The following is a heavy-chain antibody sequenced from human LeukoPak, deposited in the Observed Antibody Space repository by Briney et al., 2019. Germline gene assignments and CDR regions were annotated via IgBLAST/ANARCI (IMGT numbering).Heavy chain of an antibody. D-gene: IGHD5-24*01. V-gene: IGHV4-31*03. CDR2: SYYSGST. CDR1: SGSISSGVYY. J-gene: IGHJ4*02. Sequence: PSETLPLTCPVSSGSISSGVYYWSWIRQHPGKGLEWIGSSYYSGSTYYNPSLNSRVTISVDTSKNQFSLKLSSVTAADTAVYYCARGVRWRQLSYFDYWGQGTLVTVSS. CDR3: ARGVRWRQLSYFDY.